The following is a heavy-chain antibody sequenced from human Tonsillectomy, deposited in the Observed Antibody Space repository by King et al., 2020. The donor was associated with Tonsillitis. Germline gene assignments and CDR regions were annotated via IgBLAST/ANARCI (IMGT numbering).Heavy chain of an antibody. V-gene: IGHV3-43*01. CDR2: ISWDGGNT. CDR1: VFTLDDYT. CDR3: AKALTRYSSSLATFDC. J-gene: IGHJ4*02. D-gene: IGHD6-13*01. Sequence: VQLVESGGVVVQPGGSLRLSCAASVFTLDDYTMHWVRHAPGKGLEWVSLISWDGGNTNYADSVKGRFTVSRDNSKNSLYLQMNSLRTEDTALYFCAKALTRYSSSLATFDCWGQGTLVTVSS.